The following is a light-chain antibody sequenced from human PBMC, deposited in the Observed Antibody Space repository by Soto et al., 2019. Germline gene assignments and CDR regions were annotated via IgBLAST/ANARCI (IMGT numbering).Light chain of an antibody. V-gene: IGLV1-51*02. CDR3: GTWDSSLSAV. CDR2: ENH. CDR1: SSNIGNNY. Sequence: QAVVTQPPSVSAAPGQKVTISCSGSSSNIGNNYVSWYQQLPGTAPKLLIYENHKRPSGIPDRFSGSKSGTSATLGITGLQTGDEADYYCGTWDSSLSAVFGGGTKVTVL. J-gene: IGLJ2*01.